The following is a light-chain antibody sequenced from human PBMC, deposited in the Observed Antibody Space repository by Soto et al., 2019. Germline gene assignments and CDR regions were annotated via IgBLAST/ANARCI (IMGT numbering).Light chain of an antibody. J-gene: IGKJ1*01. CDR3: QQYNSYST. Sequence: DIQITQSPSTLSASVGDRVTITCRARQSISSLLAWYHQKPGKAPKLLIYKASSLESGVPSRFSGSGSGTEFTLTISSLQPDDFATYYCQQYNSYSTFGQGTKVDNK. CDR1: QSISSL. CDR2: KAS. V-gene: IGKV1-5*03.